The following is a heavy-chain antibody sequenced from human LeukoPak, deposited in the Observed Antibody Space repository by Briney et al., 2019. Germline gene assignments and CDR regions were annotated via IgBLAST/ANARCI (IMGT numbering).Heavy chain of an antibody. CDR2: ISAYNGNT. CDR3: ARTRAVAGTHYFDY. V-gene: IGHV1-18*01. D-gene: IGHD6-19*01. J-gene: IGHJ4*02. CDR1: YTXTXXG. Sequence: YTXTXXGXXXVRXAPXQGXXXXXWISAYNGNTNYAQKLQGRVTMTTDTSTSTAYMELRSLRSDDTAVYYCARTRAVAGTHYFDYWGQGTLVTVSS.